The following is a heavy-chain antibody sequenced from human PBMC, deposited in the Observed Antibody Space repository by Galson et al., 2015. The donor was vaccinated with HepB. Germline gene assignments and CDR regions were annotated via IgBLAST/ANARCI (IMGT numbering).Heavy chain of an antibody. CDR2: VSWSSGSI. CDR3: AKDEAYDFWSGDNGMDV. CDR1: GFNLDDFA. J-gene: IGHJ6*02. Sequence: SLRLSCAASGFNLDDFAMHWVRQAPGKGLEWVAGVSWSSGSIGYAESVKDRFIISRDNARNSLYLQMDSVRPEDTALYFCAKDEAYDFWSGDNGMDVWGQGTTVIVSS. V-gene: IGHV3-9*01. D-gene: IGHD3-3*01.